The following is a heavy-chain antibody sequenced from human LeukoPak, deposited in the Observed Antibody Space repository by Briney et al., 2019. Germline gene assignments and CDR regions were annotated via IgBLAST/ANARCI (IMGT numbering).Heavy chain of an antibody. CDR1: GGSISSGSYY. CDR2: IYTSGST. Sequence: PSETLSLTCTVSGGSISSGSYYWSWIRQPAGKGLEWIGRIYTSGSTNYNPSLKSRVTISVDTSKNQFSLKLSSVTAADTAVYYCASGPKPFDYWGQGTLVTVSS. CDR3: ASGPKPFDY. V-gene: IGHV4-61*02. J-gene: IGHJ4*02.